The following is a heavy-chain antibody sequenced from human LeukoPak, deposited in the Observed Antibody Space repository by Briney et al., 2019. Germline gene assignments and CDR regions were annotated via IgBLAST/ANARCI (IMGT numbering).Heavy chain of an antibody. D-gene: IGHD2-8*01. CDR2: INPNSGGT. CDR1: GYTFTGYN. CDR3: TRDSIGGSGCFDP. Sequence: ASVKVSCKAFGYTFTGYNIHWVRQAPGQGLEWMGWINPNSGGTNYAQKFQDRVTMTRDTSISTVYMELSWLRSDDTAIYYCTRDSIGGSGCFDPRGQGTLVTVSS. V-gene: IGHV1-2*02. J-gene: IGHJ5*02.